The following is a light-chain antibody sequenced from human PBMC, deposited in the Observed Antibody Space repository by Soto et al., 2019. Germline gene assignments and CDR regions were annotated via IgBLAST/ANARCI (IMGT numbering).Light chain of an antibody. CDR1: QDINSR. Sequence: DIQMTQSPCSLSASVGDRLTITCRASQDINSRLAWFQQKPGRAPKYLIQAASILQSGFPSRFAGSGSGTDFTLTINTLQPEDFATYYCLQVKSFPRTFGQGTKVDIK. CDR3: LQVKSFPRT. J-gene: IGKJ1*01. CDR2: AAS. V-gene: IGKV1-12*01.